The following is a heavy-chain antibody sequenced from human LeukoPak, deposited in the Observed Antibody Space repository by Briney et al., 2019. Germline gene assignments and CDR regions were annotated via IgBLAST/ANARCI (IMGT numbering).Heavy chain of an antibody. CDR3: ARAPLDSDIVVVVAAIKYNWFDP. CDR2: MNPNSGNT. V-gene: IGHV1-8*01. J-gene: IGHJ5*02. D-gene: IGHD2-15*01. Sequence: ASVKVSCKASGYTFTSYDINWVRQATGQGLEWMGWMNPNSGNTGYAQKLQGRVTMTTDTSTSTAYMELRSLRSDDTAVYYCARAPLDSDIVVVVAAIKYNWFDPWGQGTLVTVSS. CDR1: GYTFTSYD.